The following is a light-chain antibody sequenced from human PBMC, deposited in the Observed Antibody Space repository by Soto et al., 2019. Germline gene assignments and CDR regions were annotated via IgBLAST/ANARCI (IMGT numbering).Light chain of an antibody. CDR1: SSDVGAYNY. J-gene: IGLJ2*01. V-gene: IGLV2-8*01. Sequence: QSALTQPPSASGSPGQSVTISCTGTSSDVGAYNYVSWYQQHPGKAPTLMIYEVSKRPSGVPDRFSGSKSVNTASLTVSGLQAEDEADYYCSSYAGSNMVVFGGGTKLTVL. CDR2: EVS. CDR3: SSYAGSNMVV.